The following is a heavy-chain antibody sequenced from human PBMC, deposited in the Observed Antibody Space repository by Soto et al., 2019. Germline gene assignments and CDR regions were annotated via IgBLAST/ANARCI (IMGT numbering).Heavy chain of an antibody. V-gene: IGHV3-21*03. CDR1: TFNSYS. Sequence: EVQLVESGGGLVKPGGSLRLSCSFTFNSYSLNWVRQAPGKGLEWVSSISSGSAYIKYADSVKGRFTISRDNENNFLYLQRSRLRVDDTALYYCTRDQGGSYDSWFDPWGQGTLVTVSS. CDR3: TRDQGGSYDSWFDP. CDR2: ISSGSAYI. J-gene: IGHJ5*02. D-gene: IGHD1-26*01.